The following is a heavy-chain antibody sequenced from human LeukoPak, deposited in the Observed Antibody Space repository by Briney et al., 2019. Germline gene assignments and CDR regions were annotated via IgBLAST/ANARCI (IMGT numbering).Heavy chain of an antibody. V-gene: IGHV1-2*02. CDR2: INPNSGGT. D-gene: IGHD1-26*01. CDR1: GYTFTGYY. Sequence: ASAKVSCKASGYTFTGYYMHWVRQAPGQGLEWMGWINPNSGGTNYAQKFQGRVTMTRDTSTSTVYMELSSLRSEDTAVYYCARLALYSGSSGDDYWGQGTLVTVSS. CDR3: ARLALYSGSSGDDY. J-gene: IGHJ4*02.